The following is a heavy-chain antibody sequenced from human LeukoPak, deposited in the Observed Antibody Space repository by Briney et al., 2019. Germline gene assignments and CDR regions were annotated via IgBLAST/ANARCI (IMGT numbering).Heavy chain of an antibody. Sequence: SETLSLTGTVSGGSISSYYWSWIRQPPGKGLEWIRYIYYSGSTNYNPSLKSRVTISVDTSKNQFSLKLSSVTAADTAVYYCATGIAAAVGSAPDAFDIWGQGTMVTVSS. J-gene: IGHJ3*02. CDR3: ATGIAAAVGSAPDAFDI. CDR2: IYYSGST. CDR1: GGSISSYY. D-gene: IGHD6-13*01. V-gene: IGHV4-59*08.